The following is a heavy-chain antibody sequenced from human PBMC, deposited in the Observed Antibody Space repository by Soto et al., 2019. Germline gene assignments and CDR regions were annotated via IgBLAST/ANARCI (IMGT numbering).Heavy chain of an antibody. CDR1: GFTFSRSP. CDR3: ARPVVAGTPDY. Sequence: QVQLVESGGGEVQPGTSLRLSCAASGFTFSRSPMHWVRQAPGKGLDWVGLISADGSSQHYADSVRGRFIISRDNFRSTGSLQMYRLRAEDTAVYYCARPVVAGTPDYWGQGTLVSVSS. D-gene: IGHD2-15*01. J-gene: IGHJ4*02. CDR2: ISADGSSQ. V-gene: IGHV3-30-3*01.